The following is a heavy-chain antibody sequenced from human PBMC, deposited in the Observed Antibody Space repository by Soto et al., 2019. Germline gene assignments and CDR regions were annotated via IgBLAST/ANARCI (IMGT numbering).Heavy chain of an antibody. CDR3: ERGDLESIRYSYYGMDV. Sequence: PGEPLKISCKGSGYSFTIYCISWVLQMPGKGLEWMGSIDPSDSYTNYSPYLKGQVTISADKSISTAYMQWSTMKASDTAMYYCERGDLESIRYSYYGMDVWGQGTTVTVSS. D-gene: IGHD1-26*01. V-gene: IGHV5-10-1*01. CDR2: IDPSDSYT. J-gene: IGHJ6*02. CDR1: GYSFTIYC.